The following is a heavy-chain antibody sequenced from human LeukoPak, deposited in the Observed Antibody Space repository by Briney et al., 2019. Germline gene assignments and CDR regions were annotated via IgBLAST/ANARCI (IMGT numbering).Heavy chain of an antibody. CDR2: ISSGSSYI. CDR1: GCTFSTYS. V-gene: IGHV3-21*01. J-gene: IGHJ4*02. Sequence: PGGSLRLSCAASGCTFSTYSMDWVRQAPGKGLEWVSSISSGSSYIYYADSVKGRFTISRDNAKNSLYLQMNSLRAEDTAVYYCARREVGATLGDWGQGTLLTVSS. CDR3: ARREVGATLGD. D-gene: IGHD1-26*01.